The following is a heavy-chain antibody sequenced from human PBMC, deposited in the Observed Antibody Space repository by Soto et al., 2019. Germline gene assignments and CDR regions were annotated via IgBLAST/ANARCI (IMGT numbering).Heavy chain of an antibody. J-gene: IGHJ4*02. CDR1: GFTFSSYA. CDR3: ARASHNSYDSSGYLYYFDY. D-gene: IGHD3-22*01. V-gene: IGHV3-30*14. CDR2: IIYGGGSK. Sequence: GGALRISCAASGFTFSSYAMHWVRQAPGKGVEWGAVIIYGGGSKYYADSVKGRFTISRDNSKNTLYLQVNSRRAEDTAVYYCARASHNSYDSSGYLYYFDYWGQGTLVTVSS.